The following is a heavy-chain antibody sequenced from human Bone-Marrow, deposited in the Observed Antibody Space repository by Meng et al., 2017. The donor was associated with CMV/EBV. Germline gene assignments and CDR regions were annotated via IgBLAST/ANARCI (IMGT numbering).Heavy chain of an antibody. CDR1: GYTLTGHY. J-gene: IGHJ6*02. V-gene: IGHV1-2*02. Sequence: ASVKVSCKASGYTLTGHYLHWVRQAPGQGLEWMGWINPNSGGTNYAQKFQGRVTMTRDTSISTAYMEVTLLTSDDTAVYYCARDPVSSSWHQILYYGVDVWGQGTTVTVSS. D-gene: IGHD6-13*01. CDR2: INPNSGGT. CDR3: ARDPVSSSWHQILYYGVDV.